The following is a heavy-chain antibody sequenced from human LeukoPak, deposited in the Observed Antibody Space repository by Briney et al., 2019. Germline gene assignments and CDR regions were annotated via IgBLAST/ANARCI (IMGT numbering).Heavy chain of an antibody. V-gene: IGHV3-23*01. CDR1: GFTFTGNT. D-gene: IGHD2-2*01. CDR3: AKYSQLLSGYYFDF. CDR2: FSATGKT. J-gene: IGHJ4*02. Sequence: GGSLRLSCAASGFTFTGNTMGWVRQAPGKGLEWVSTFSATGKTYYADSVKGRFTISRDNSKNTLYLQMNSLRAEDTAKYYCAKYSQLLSGYYFDFWGQGTLVTVSS.